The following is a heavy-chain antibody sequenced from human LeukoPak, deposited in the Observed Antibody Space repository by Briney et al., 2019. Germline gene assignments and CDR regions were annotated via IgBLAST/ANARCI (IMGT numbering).Heavy chain of an antibody. CDR1: GGSISSSSYY. CDR2: IYYSGST. J-gene: IGHJ6*02. CDR3: ARGPGIVVVPAARHYYYGMDV. D-gene: IGHD2-2*01. V-gene: IGHV4-39*07. Sequence: TSETLSLTCSVSGGSISSSSYYWGWIRQPPGKGLEWIGSIYYSGSTYYNPSLKSRVTISVDTSKNQFSLKLSSVTAADTAVYYCARGPGIVVVPAARHYYYGMDVWGQGTTVTVSS.